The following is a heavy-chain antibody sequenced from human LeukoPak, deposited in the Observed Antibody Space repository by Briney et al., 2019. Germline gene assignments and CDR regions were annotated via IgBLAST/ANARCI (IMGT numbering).Heavy chain of an antibody. V-gene: IGHV3-11*01. J-gene: IGHJ4*02. Sequence: GGSLRLSCAASGFTFGDYHMNWIRQAPGKGLEWVSYISSSVTTVRYADSVMGRFTISRDNAKNSLYLQMNSLRADDTAVYYCVRSYSAYDSFDYWGQGTLVTVSS. CDR1: GFTFGDYH. D-gene: IGHD5-12*01. CDR2: ISSSVTTV. CDR3: VRSYSAYDSFDY.